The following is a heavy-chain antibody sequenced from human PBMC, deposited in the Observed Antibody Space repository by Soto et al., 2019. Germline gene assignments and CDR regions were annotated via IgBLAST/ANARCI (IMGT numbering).Heavy chain of an antibody. J-gene: IGHJ4*02. V-gene: IGHV3-33*01. CDR3: ARGEYYYGSGSDY. D-gene: IGHD3-10*01. Sequence: QVQLVESGGGVVQPGRSLRLSCAASGFTFSSCGMHWVRQAPGKGLEWVAVIWYDGSNKYYADSVKGRFTISRDNSKNTLYLQMNSLRAEDTAVYYCARGEYYYGSGSDYWGQGTLVTVSS. CDR1: GFTFSSCG. CDR2: IWYDGSNK.